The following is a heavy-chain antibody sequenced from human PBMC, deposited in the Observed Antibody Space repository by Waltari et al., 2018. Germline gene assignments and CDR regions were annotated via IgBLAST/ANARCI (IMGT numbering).Heavy chain of an antibody. D-gene: IGHD3-22*01. CDR1: GFTLNTFG. CDR2: FHYHGHNG. CDR3: AKDLAFYYDRSRLYEYYFDY. Sequence: QVQLVESGGGVVQPGGSLRLSCVASGFTLNTFGIHWVRQAPGKGLEWVAYFHYHGHNGYYAASVEGRFTISRDKSMTTVFLQMNSLRAEDTAIYYCAKDLAFYYDRSRLYEYYFDYWGQGTLVTVSS. J-gene: IGHJ4*02. V-gene: IGHV3-30*02.